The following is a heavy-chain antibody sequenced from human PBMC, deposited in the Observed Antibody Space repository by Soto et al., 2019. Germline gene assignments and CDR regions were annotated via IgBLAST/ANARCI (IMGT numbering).Heavy chain of an antibody. Sequence: GGSLRLSCAVSRFTFSSYGMHWVRQAPGKGLEWVAFISYDESNKYYADSVKGRFTISRDNSKNTLYLQMNSLRPEDTAVYYCAKSIWFGESDDIFDYWGQGTLVTVSS. CDR2: ISYDESNK. D-gene: IGHD3-10*01. CDR3: AKSIWFGESDDIFDY. CDR1: RFTFSSYG. V-gene: IGHV3-30*18. J-gene: IGHJ4*02.